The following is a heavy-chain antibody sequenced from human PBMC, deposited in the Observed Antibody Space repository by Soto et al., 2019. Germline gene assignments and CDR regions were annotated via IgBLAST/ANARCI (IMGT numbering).Heavy chain of an antibody. J-gene: IGHJ6*02. CDR2: ISYDGSNK. D-gene: IGHD3-10*01. CDR1: GFTFSSYG. V-gene: IGHV3-30*18. CDR3: AKEAYGELPGHNGMDV. Sequence: GGSLRLSCAASGFTFSSYGMHWVRQAPGKGLEWVAVISYDGSNKYYADSVKGRFTISRDNSKNTLYLQMNSLRAEDTAVYYCAKEAYGELPGHNGMDVWGQGTTVTVSS.